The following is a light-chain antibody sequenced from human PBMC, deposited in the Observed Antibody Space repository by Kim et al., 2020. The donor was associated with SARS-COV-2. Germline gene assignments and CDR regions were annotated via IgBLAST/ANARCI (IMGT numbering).Light chain of an antibody. CDR1: NSNIGTYF. V-gene: IGLV1-47*01. Sequence: QSVLTQPPSASGTPGQRVTISCSGSNSNIGTYFVYWYQHLPGTAPKLLIYRNNQRPSGVPDRFSASKSGTSASLAISGLRSEDEADYYCASWDASLTWVFGGGTKLTVL. CDR2: RNN. CDR3: ASWDASLTWV. J-gene: IGLJ3*02.